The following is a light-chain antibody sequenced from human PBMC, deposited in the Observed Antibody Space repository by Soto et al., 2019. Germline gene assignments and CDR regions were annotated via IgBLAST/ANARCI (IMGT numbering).Light chain of an antibody. CDR3: VPWEGNLNAPL. CDR2: ADS. CDR1: ISNIGTNS. J-gene: IGLJ1*01. Sequence: QSVLTQPPSASGTPGQRVTISWSGDISNIGTNSVHWYQHLPGTAPKLVIYADSQRPSGVPDRFSGSKSGTSASLASSGLQSEDDADYWWVPWEGNLNAPLFGTGTKLTVL. V-gene: IGLV1-44*01.